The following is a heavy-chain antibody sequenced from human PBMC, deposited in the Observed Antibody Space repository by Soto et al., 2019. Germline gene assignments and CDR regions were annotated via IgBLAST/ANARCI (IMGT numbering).Heavy chain of an antibody. CDR1: GGSVSSGSYY. D-gene: IGHD3-22*01. CDR2: IYYSGST. J-gene: IGHJ6*02. Sequence: SETLSLTCTVSGGSVSSGSYYWSWIRQPPGKGLEWIGYIYYSGSTNYNPSLKSRVTISVDTSKNQFSLKLSSVTAADTAVYYCARDVKAWDSSGLSYYYYGMDVWGQGTTVTVSS. V-gene: IGHV4-61*01. CDR3: ARDVKAWDSSGLSYYYYGMDV.